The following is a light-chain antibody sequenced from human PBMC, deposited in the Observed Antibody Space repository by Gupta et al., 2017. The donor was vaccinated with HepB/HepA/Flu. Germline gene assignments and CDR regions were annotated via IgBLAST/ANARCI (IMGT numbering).Light chain of an antibody. J-gene: IGKJ5*01. CDR3: QQTSSTPIT. V-gene: IGKV1-39*01. CDR2: AAS. Sequence: EIQMTQSPSSLSASVGDRVTITCRASQSITTYLNWYQQKPGKAPNVLIYAASTLQSGVPSRFSGSGSGSDFTLTISSLQPEDSATYYCQQTSSTPITFGQGTRLEIK. CDR1: QSITTY.